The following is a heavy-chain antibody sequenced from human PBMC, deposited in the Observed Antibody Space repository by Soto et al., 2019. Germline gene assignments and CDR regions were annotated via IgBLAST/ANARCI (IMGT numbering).Heavy chain of an antibody. CDR1: GYSFTSYW. Sequence: ADSMTISCKGSGYSFTSYWIGWVRQMPGKGLEWMGIIYPGDSDTRYSPSFQGQVTISADKSISTAYLQWSSLKASDTAMYYCASLGCVDTAMVMFDHWGQGPLVIVAS. CDR3: ASLGCVDTAMVMFDH. V-gene: IGHV5-51*01. CDR2: IYPGDSDT. J-gene: IGHJ4*01. D-gene: IGHD5-18*01.